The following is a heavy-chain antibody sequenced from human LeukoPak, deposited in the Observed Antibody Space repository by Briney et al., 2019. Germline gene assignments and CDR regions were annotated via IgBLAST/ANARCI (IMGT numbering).Heavy chain of an antibody. V-gene: IGHV1-24*01. D-gene: IGHD3-22*01. J-gene: IGHJ4*02. CDR1: GYTLTELS. Sequence: GASVKVSCKVSGYTLTELSMHWVRQAPGKGLEWMGGFDPEDGETIYAQKFQGRVTMTEDTFTDTAYMELSSLRSEDTAVYYCARVGVTMIVVVTTLDYWGQGTLVTVSS. CDR2: FDPEDGET. CDR3: ARVGVTMIVVVTTLDY.